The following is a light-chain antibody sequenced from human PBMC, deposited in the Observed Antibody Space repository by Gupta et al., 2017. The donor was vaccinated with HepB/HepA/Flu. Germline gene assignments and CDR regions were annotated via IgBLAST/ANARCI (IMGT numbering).Light chain of an antibody. CDR2: DVN. Sequence: SALPQPPPSAGTVLRPITISCTGTSSDVGAYDAVSWYQQYPGKAPKLLIYDVNSRPSGVSNRFSGSKSGNTASLTISGLQAEDETDYYCSSFSRTSTLVVFGGGTKLTVL. CDR1: SSDVGAYDA. CDR3: SSFSRTSTLVV. J-gene: IGLJ2*01. V-gene: IGLV2-14*03.